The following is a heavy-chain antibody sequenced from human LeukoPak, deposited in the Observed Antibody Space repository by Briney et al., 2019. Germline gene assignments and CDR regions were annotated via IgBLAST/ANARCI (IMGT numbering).Heavy chain of an antibody. CDR1: GYTSTSYA. V-gene: IGHV7-4-1*02. CDR2: INTNTGNP. CDR3: ARDLPITDYGYYYYYYMDV. J-gene: IGHJ6*03. D-gene: IGHD3-16*01. Sequence: ASVKVSCKASGYTSTSYAMNWVRQAPGQGLEWMGWINTNTGNPTYAQGFTGRFVFSLDTSVSTAYLQISSLKAEDTAVYYCARDLPITDYGYYYYYYMDVWGKGTTVTVSS.